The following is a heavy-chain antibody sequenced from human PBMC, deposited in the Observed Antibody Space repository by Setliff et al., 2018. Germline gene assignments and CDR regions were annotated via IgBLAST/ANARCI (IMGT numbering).Heavy chain of an antibody. V-gene: IGHV4-59*05. J-gene: IGHJ4*02. Sequence: SETLSLTCTVSGGSISSYYWSWIRQPPGKGLEWIGRIDRFGNTYSNSSLKSRLTISVDTSKNQFFLKLTSVTAADTAIYYCARTGTYRYFDYWGQGTLVTVSS. CDR1: GGSISSYY. CDR2: IDRFGNT. D-gene: IGHD1-1*01. CDR3: ARTGTYRYFDY.